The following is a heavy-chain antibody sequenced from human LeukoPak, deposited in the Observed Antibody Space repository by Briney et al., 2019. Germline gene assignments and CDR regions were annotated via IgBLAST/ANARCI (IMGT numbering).Heavy chain of an antibody. CDR3: ARQKAVAGRWFDP. J-gene: IGHJ5*02. V-gene: IGHV3-11*01. CDR1: GFTFSDYY. Sequence: GGSLRLSGAASGFTFSDYYMSWIRQAPGKGLEWVSYISSSGNTLYYADSVKGRFTISRDNAKNSLYLQMNSLRAEDTAVYYCARQKAVAGRWFDPWGQGTLVTVSS. CDR2: ISSSGNTL. D-gene: IGHD6-19*01.